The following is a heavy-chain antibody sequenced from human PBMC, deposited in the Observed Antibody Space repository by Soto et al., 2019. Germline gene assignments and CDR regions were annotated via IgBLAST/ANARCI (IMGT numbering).Heavy chain of an antibody. CDR3: ARDHCSSTSCYSAVDY. CDR1: GYAFTSYG. J-gene: IGHJ4*02. CDR2: ISAYNGNT. D-gene: IGHD2-2*02. V-gene: IGHV1-18*04. Sequence: ASVKFSCKASGYAFTSYGFSWVRQAPGQGLEWMGWISAYNGNTNYAQKLQGRVTMTTDTSTSTAYMELRSLRSDDTAVYYCARDHCSSTSCYSAVDYWGQGTLVTVSS.